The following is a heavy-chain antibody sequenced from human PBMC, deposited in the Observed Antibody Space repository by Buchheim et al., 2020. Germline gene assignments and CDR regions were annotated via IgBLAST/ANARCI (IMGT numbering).Heavy chain of an antibody. CDR3: AKELSRYDFWSGYQSRGGMDV. CDR2: ISYDGSNK. CDR1: GFTFSSYG. D-gene: IGHD3-3*01. J-gene: IGHJ6*02. Sequence: QVQLVESGGGVVQPGRSLRLSCAASGFTFSSYGMHWVRQAPGKGLEWVAVISYDGSNKYYADSVKGRFNISSDNSKNTLYLQRNSLRAEDTAVYYCAKELSRYDFWSGYQSRGGMDVWGQGTT. V-gene: IGHV3-30*18.